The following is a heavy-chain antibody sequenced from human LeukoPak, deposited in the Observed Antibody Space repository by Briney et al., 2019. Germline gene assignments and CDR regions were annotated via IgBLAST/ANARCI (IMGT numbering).Heavy chain of an antibody. Sequence: SETLSLTCTVSGGSISSGSYYWSWIRQPAGKGLEWIGRIYTSGSTNYNPSLKSRVTISVDTSKNQLSLKLSSVTAADTAVYYCARGGSYYGGNHYYYYYMDVWGKGTTVTISS. CDR2: IYTSGST. V-gene: IGHV4-61*02. CDR3: ARGGSYYGGNHYYYYYMDV. J-gene: IGHJ6*03. D-gene: IGHD4-23*01. CDR1: GGSISSGSYY.